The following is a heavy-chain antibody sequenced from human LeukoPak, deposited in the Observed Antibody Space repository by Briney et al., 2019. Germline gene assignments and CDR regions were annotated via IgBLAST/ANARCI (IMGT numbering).Heavy chain of an antibody. CDR1: GFTFSSYW. CDR2: IKQDGSEK. J-gene: IGHJ4*02. D-gene: IGHD5-24*01. Sequence: GGSLRLSCVASGFTFSSYWMHWVRQAPGKGLEWVANIKQDGSEKYYVDSVKGRFTISRDNAKNSLFLQMNSLRAEDTAVYYCATKDGCNFDYWGQGTLVTVSS. V-gene: IGHV3-7*01. CDR3: ATKDGCNFDY.